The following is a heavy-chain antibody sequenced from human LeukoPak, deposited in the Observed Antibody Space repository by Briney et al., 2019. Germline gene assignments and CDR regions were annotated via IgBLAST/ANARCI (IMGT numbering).Heavy chain of an antibody. D-gene: IGHD1-7*01. CDR2: ISSSGSTI. Sequence: PGGSLRLSCAASGFTFSSYEMNWVRQAPGKGLEWVSYISSSGSTIYYADSVKGRFTISRDNAKNSLYLQMNSLRAEDTAVYYSARAQVGNYVFYYYYMDVWGKGTTVTVSS. CDR3: ARAQVGNYVFYYYYMDV. CDR1: GFTFSSYE. J-gene: IGHJ6*03. V-gene: IGHV3-48*03.